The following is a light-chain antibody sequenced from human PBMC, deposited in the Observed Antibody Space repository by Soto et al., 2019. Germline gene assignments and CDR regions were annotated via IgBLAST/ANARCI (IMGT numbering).Light chain of an antibody. V-gene: IGLV2-14*01. J-gene: IGLJ3*02. Sequence: QSALTQPASVSGSPGQSITISCTGTRSDVGGYNYVSWYQQHSGKAPKLMIYDVSNRPSGVSNRFSGSKSGNTVSLTISGLQVEDEADYYCSSYTGSITWVFGGGTKLTVL. CDR1: RSDVGGYNY. CDR3: SSYTGSITWV. CDR2: DVS.